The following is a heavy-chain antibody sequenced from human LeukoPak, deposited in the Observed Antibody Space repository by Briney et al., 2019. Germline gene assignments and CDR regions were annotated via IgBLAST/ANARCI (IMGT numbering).Heavy chain of an antibody. Sequence: PGGSLTLSCAVSGFPFSIYEMNWVRQAPGKGLEWVSNIGSSGTTIYYADSVKGRFSISRDNAKSSLYLQMNSLRVEDTAVYYCAHLAVVSDFDDWGKGALVTVSS. J-gene: IGHJ4*02. D-gene: IGHD6-19*01. CDR3: AHLAVVSDFDD. V-gene: IGHV3-48*03. CDR2: IGSSGTTI. CDR1: GFPFSIYE.